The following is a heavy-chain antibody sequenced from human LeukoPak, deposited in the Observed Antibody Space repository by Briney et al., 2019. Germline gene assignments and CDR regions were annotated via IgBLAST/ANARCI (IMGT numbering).Heavy chain of an antibody. J-gene: IGHJ5*02. CDR3: TKGDDYGANTRFPKYNWFDP. CDR2: IRYDGNNK. V-gene: IGHV3-30*02. Sequence: GGSLRLSCAASGFSISNNAMHWVRQAPGRGLEWVAFIRYDGNNKNYADSVKGRFTISRDNSRDTLYLQMNSLRADDTAVYYCTKGDDYGANTRFPKYNWFDPWGQATLVTVSP. CDR1: GFSISNNA. D-gene: IGHD4-23*01.